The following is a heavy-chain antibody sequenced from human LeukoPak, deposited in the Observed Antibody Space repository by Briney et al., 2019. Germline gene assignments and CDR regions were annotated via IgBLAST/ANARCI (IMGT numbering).Heavy chain of an antibody. CDR3: ARCSSSWYYFDY. J-gene: IGHJ4*02. V-gene: IGHV1-2*02. CDR1: GYTFAGYY. D-gene: IGHD6-13*01. Sequence: ASVKVSCKASGYTFAGYYMHWVRQAPAQGLEGMGWINPNSGGTNYAQKFQGRVTMTRDTSISTAYMELSRLRSDDTAVYYCARCSSSWYYFDYWGQGTLVTVSS. CDR2: INPNSGGT.